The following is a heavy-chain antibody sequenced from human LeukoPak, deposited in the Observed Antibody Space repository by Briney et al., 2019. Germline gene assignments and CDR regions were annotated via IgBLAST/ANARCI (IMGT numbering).Heavy chain of an antibody. Sequence: GGSLRLSCAASGFTFTSYAMSWVRQAPGKGLEWVSAISGSGGSTYYADSVKGRFTISRDNSKNTLYLQMNSLRAEDTAVYYCAKVGGREYYYGSGSYYFDYWGQGTLVTVSS. CDR3: AKVGGREYYYGSGSYYFDY. CDR1: GFTFTSYA. V-gene: IGHV3-23*01. J-gene: IGHJ4*02. D-gene: IGHD3-10*01. CDR2: ISGSGGST.